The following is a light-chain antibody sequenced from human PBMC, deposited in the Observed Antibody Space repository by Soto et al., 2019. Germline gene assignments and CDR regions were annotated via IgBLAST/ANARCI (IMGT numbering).Light chain of an antibody. CDR1: SSNIGNYY. V-gene: IGLV1-51*02. CDR2: END. CDR3: TSYTSTSTPYV. J-gene: IGLJ1*01. Sequence: QSVLTQPPSVSAAPGQKVTMSCSGGSSNIGNYYVSWHQQLPGTAPKLLIYENDKRPSGIPDRFSGSKSGNTASLTISGLQAEDEADYYCTSYTSTSTPYVFGGGTKVTVL.